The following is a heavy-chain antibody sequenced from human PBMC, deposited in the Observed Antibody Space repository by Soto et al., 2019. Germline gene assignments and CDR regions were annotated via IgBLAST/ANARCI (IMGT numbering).Heavy chain of an antibody. D-gene: IGHD3-16*01. CDR2: IYIGGST. J-gene: IGHJ4*01. CDR3: ARATLLGGFDS. CDR1: GFTVSNTY. Sequence: GGSLRLSCAASGFTVSNTYMTWVRQAPGQGLEFVSVIYIGGSTNHIDSVKGRFIISRDSSKNTLYLQMNNLRVEDTAMYYCARATLLGGFDSWGHGTLVTVSS. V-gene: IGHV3-53*01.